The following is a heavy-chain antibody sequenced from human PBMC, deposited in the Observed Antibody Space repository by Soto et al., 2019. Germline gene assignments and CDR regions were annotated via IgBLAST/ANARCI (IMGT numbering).Heavy chain of an antibody. CDR1: GGTFSSYA. D-gene: IGHD3-22*01. CDR3: AGAKYYYDSSGYELLYYFDY. V-gene: IGHV1-69*01. CDR2: IIPIFGTE. J-gene: IGHJ4*02. Sequence: QVQLVQSGAEVKQPGSSVKVACKASGGTFSSYAISWVRQAPGQALEWMGGIIPIFGTENYAQKFQGRVTITAPVSQSTAYMELSSLRSEDTAVYYCAGAKYYYDSSGYELLYYFDYWGQGTLVTVSS.